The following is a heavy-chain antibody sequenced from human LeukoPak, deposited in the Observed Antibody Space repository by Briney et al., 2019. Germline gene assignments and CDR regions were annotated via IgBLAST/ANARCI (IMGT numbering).Heavy chain of an antibody. D-gene: IGHD2-8*01. CDR1: GFTVSTNY. Sequence: GGSLRLSCAASGFTVSTNYMTWVRQAPGEGLEWGSVIYGGGSTFFADSVKGRFTLSRDNSKNTLYLQMNSLRAEDTAVYYCARAPGPSRTSGAPGDWGQGTLLTVSS. CDR3: ARAPGPSRTSGAPGD. CDR2: IYGGGST. V-gene: IGHV3-53*01. J-gene: IGHJ4*02.